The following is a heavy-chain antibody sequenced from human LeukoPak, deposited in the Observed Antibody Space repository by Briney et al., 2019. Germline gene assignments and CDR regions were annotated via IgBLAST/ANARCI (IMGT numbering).Heavy chain of an antibody. CDR1: GFTFSSYI. J-gene: IGHJ4*02. CDR2: INWNGGST. V-gene: IGHV3-20*04. D-gene: IGHD1-26*01. Sequence: GGSLRLSCAASGFTFSSYIMNWVRQAPGKGLEWVSGINWNGGSTGYADSVKGRFTISRDNAKNSLYLQMNSLRAEDTAVYYCASGSYSVDYWGQGTLVTVSS. CDR3: ASGSYSVDY.